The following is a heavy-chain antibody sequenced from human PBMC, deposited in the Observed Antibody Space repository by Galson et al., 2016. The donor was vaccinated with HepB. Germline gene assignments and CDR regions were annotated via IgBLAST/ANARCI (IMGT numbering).Heavy chain of an antibody. CDR3: AKGLLKFDY. CDR2: ISSDGSDK. V-gene: IGHV3-30*18. Sequence: SLRLSCAASGLIFSNYGMHWVRQAPGKGLEWVAVISSDGSDKVYADSVKGRFTISRDNSKNTLFLQMSSLGAEDTSVYYCAKGLLKFDYWGQGTLVTVSS. J-gene: IGHJ4*02. CDR1: GLIFSNYG.